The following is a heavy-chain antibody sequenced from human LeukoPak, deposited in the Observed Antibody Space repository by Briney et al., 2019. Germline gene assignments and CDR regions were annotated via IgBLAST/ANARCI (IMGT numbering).Heavy chain of an antibody. CDR1: GYTLTELS. CDR2: FDPEDGET. V-gene: IGHV1-24*01. D-gene: IGHD3-22*01. Sequence: APVKVSCKVSGYTLTELSMHWVRQAPGKGLEWMGGFDPEDGETIYAQKFQGRVTMTEDTSTDTAYMELSSLRSEDTAVYYCATVLADYYDGSGYQWGQGTLVTVSS. J-gene: IGHJ4*02. CDR3: ATVLADYYDGSGYQ.